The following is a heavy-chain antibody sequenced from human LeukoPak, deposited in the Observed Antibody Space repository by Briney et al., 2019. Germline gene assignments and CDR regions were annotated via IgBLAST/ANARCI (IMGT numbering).Heavy chain of an antibody. CDR2: ISSSSSYI. V-gene: IGHV3-21*01. CDR3: ARDFPNAFWSGDISYTDV. Sequence: PGGSLRLSCAASGFTFSSYSMNWVRQAPGKGLEWVSSISSSSSYIYYADSVKGRFTISRDNAKNSLYLQMNSLRAEDTAVYYCARDFPNAFWSGDISYTDVWGKGTTVTVSS. CDR1: GFTFSSYS. J-gene: IGHJ6*03. D-gene: IGHD3-3*01.